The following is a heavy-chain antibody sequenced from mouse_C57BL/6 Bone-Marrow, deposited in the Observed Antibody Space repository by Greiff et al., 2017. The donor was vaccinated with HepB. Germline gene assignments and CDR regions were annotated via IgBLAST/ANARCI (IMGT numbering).Heavy chain of an antibody. CDR3: ATLYDYDEGY. CDR2: IWSGGNT. Sequence: QVQLQQSGPGLVQPSQSLSITCTVSGFSLTSYGVHWVRQSPGKGLEWLGVIWSGGNTDYNAAFISRLSISKDNSKSQVFFKMNSLQAEDTAIYYCATLYDYDEGYWGQGTTLTVSS. V-gene: IGHV2-2*01. CDR1: GFSLTSYG. J-gene: IGHJ2*01. D-gene: IGHD2-4*01.